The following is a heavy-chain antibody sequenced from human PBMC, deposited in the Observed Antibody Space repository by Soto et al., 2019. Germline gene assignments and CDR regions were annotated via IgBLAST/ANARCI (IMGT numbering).Heavy chain of an antibody. CDR2: IYPGDSYT. Sequence: LGESLKISCEGGYSFTSYWIAWMRQMPGKGLEWMGIIYPGDSYTRYSPSFQGQVTISADKSISTAYLQWSSLKASDTAMYYCARTSAAGKYYYGMDVWGQGTTVTVSS. D-gene: IGHD6-13*01. V-gene: IGHV5-51*01. CDR3: ARTSAAGKYYYGMDV. J-gene: IGHJ6*02. CDR1: YSFTSYW.